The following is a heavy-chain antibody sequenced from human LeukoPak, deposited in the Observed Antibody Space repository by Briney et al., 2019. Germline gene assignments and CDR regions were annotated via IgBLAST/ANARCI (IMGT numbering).Heavy chain of an antibody. CDR1: GGSFSGYY. J-gene: IGHJ6*03. V-gene: IGHV4-34*01. CDR3: AREGYYYYYMDV. Sequence: SETLSLTCAVYGGSFSGYYWSWIRQPPGKGLEWIGEINHSGSTNYNPSLRSQVTISVDTSKNQFSLKLSSVTAADTAVYYCAREGYYYYYMDVWGKGTTVTVSS. CDR2: INHSGST.